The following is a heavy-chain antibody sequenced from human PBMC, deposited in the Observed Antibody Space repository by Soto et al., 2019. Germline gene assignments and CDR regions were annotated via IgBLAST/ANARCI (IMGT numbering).Heavy chain of an antibody. CDR2: IIPIFGTA. CDR1: GDTFSSYA. D-gene: IGHD3-10*01. CDR3: ARRNYYGSGSFLLLGAFDI. V-gene: IGHV1-69*13. J-gene: IGHJ3*02. Sequence: ASVKVSCKASGDTFSSYAISWVRQAPGQGLEWMGGIIPIFGTANYAQKFQGRVTITADESTSTAYMELSSLRSEDTAVYYCARRNYYGSGSFLLLGAFDIWGQGTMVTVSS.